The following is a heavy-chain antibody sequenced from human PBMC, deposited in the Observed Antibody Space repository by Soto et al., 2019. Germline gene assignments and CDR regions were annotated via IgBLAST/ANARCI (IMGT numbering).Heavy chain of an antibody. V-gene: IGHV5-51*01. J-gene: IGHJ5*02. CDR3: ARHNRYSSTWFEGWFDP. Sequence: GESLKISCKGSGYSFSNNWVGWVRQMPGKGLEWMGIMHPGDSDTRYSPSFQGQVTISPDKSINTAYLQWSSLKPSDSAMYYCARHNRYSSTWFEGWFDPWGQGTLVTVSS. D-gene: IGHD6-13*01. CDR1: GYSFSNNW. CDR2: MHPGDSDT.